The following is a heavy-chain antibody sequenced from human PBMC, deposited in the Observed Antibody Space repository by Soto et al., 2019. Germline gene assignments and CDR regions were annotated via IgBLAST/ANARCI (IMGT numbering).Heavy chain of an antibody. Sequence: ASVKVSCKASGYTFSTYGISWVRQAPGQGLEWMGWTGAYNGNRNYEQKFQGRVIMSTDTSTSTAYMELRSLRSDDTAVYYSARGGGIYSSAWPIDYWGQGTLVTVSS. CDR1: GYTFSTYG. D-gene: IGHD6-25*01. J-gene: IGHJ4*02. V-gene: IGHV1-18*04. CDR3: ARGGGIYSSAWPIDY. CDR2: TGAYNGNR.